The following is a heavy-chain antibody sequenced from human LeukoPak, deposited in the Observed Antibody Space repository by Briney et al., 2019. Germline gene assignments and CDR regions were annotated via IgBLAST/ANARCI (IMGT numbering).Heavy chain of an antibody. Sequence: PGGSLRLSCAASGFTVSDNYMSWVRQAPGKGLEWIGEINHSGSTNYNPSLKSRVTVSVDTSKNQFSLKLSSVTAADTAVYYCARASGAAAGTWGQGTLVTVSS. V-gene: IGHV4-34*01. D-gene: IGHD6-13*01. CDR1: GFTVSDNY. CDR2: INHSGST. CDR3: ARASGAAAGT. J-gene: IGHJ4*02.